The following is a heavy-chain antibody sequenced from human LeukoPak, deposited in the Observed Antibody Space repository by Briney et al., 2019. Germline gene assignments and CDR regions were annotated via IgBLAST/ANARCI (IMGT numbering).Heavy chain of an antibody. J-gene: IGHJ3*02. Sequence: PSETLSLTCTVFGGSINSRNYYWGWIRQPPGKGLEWIASMHYSGKTYHNPSLKSRVTISVDTSKRQFSLKLHSVPAADTAVYYCAATLVRGLVNLDAFDIWGQGIMVTVSS. CDR3: AATLVRGLVNLDAFDI. V-gene: IGHV4-39*01. CDR2: MHYSGKT. D-gene: IGHD3-10*01. CDR1: GGSINSRNYY.